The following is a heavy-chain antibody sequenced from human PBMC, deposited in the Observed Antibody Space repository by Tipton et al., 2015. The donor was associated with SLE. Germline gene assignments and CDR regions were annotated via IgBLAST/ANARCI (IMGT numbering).Heavy chain of an antibody. D-gene: IGHD6-6*01. CDR1: GGSISSSNW. J-gene: IGHJ4*02. CDR3: ARDLYSSSPD. V-gene: IGHV4-4*02. Sequence: TLSLTCAVSGGSISSSNWWSWVRQPPGKGLEWIGEIYHSGSTNYNPSLKSRVTISVDTSKNQFSLKLNSMTAADTAVYYCARDLYSSSPDWGQGTLVTVSS. CDR2: IYHSGST.